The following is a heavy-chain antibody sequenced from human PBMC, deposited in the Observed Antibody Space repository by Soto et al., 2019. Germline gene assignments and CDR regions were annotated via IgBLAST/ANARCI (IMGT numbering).Heavy chain of an antibody. V-gene: IGHV4-34*01. CDR3: ARYEYGNSLYGVDV. CDR1: GESFSGYY. Sequence: SAALSLTCVCSGESFSGYYWSLIRPAPGMGLEWIGEVDHRGITTYNPSLKNRASISIDSSKNLFSLELTSVTAADTALYFCARYEYGNSLYGVDVWGQGTRVTLSS. J-gene: IGHJ6*02. D-gene: IGHD1-7*01. CDR2: VDHRGIT.